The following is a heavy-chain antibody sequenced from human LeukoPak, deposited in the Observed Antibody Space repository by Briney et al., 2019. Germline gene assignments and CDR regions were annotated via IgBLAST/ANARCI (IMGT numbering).Heavy chain of an antibody. D-gene: IGHD4-17*01. Sequence: SETLSLTCAVYGGSFSGYYWSWIRQPPGRGLEWIGYIYYSGSTNYNPSLKSRVTISVDTSKNQFSLKLSSVTAADTAVYYCARVHGDYNWFDPWGQGTLVTVSS. CDR3: ARVHGDYNWFDP. V-gene: IGHV4-59*01. CDR2: IYYSGST. CDR1: GGSFSGYY. J-gene: IGHJ5*02.